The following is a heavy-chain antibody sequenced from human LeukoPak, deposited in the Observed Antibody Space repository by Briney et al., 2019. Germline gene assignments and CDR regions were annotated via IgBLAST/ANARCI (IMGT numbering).Heavy chain of an antibody. V-gene: IGHV3-21*01. J-gene: IGHJ6*02. CDR2: ISSSSSYI. D-gene: IGHD3-3*01. CDR1: GFTFSSYS. Sequence: PGGSLRLSCAASGFTFSSYSMNWVRQAPGKGLEWVSSISSSSSYIYYADSVKGRFTISRDNAKNSLYLQMNSLRAEDTAVYYCASAQTYYDFWSGSPRDGMDVWGQGTTVTVSS. CDR3: ASAQTYYDFWSGSPRDGMDV.